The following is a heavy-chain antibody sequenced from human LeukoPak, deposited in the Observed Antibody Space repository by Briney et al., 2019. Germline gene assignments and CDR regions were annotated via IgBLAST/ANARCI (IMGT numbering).Heavy chain of an antibody. J-gene: IGHJ4*02. CDR1: GFTFSSYG. V-gene: IGHV3-30*18. Sequence: GGSLRLSCAASGFTFSSYGMHWVRQAPGKGLEWVAVISYDGSNKYFADSVKGRFTISRDNSKNTLYLQMNSLRAEDTAVYYCAKANWNAVDYWGQGTLVTVSS. CDR3: AKANWNAVDY. D-gene: IGHD1-1*01. CDR2: ISYDGSNK.